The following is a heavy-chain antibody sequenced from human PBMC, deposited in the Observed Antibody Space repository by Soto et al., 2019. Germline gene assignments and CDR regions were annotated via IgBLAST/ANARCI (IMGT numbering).Heavy chain of an antibody. CDR2: ISSSSSTI. V-gene: IGHV3-48*04. CDR3: ARDRSFDLATTVAFDY. CDR1: GFTFSSYS. D-gene: IGHD4-17*01. Sequence: GGSLRLSCAASGFTFSSYSMNWVRQAPGKGLEWVSYISSSSSTIYYADSVKGRFTISRDNAKNSLYLQMNSLRAEDTAVYYCARDRSFDLATTVAFDYWGQGTLVTVSS. J-gene: IGHJ4*02.